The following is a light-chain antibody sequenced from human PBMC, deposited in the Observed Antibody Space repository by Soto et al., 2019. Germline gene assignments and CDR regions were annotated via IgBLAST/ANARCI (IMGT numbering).Light chain of an antibody. CDR1: QSISSY. J-gene: IGKJ5*01. CDR3: QQSNNSPPT. Sequence: DIVLTQSPSTLSVSVVGRATLSGLASQSISSYLTWYQQKPGQAPRLLIYDASTMHTGVPSRFSGSGSGTDFTLTISSLQPEDFATYYCQQSNNSPPTFGQGTRLEIK. V-gene: IGKV1-39*01. CDR2: DAS.